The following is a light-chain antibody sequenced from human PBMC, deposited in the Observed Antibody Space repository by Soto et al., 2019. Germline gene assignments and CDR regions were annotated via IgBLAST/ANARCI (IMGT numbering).Light chain of an antibody. V-gene: IGKV3D-15*01. CDR3: QQFSSYPLT. Sequence: VMTQSPATLSVSAGERATLSCRASQSVSSNLAWYQQKPGQAPRLLIYAASNRATGIPARFSGSGSGTDFTLTISSLEPEDFAVYYCQQFSSYPLTFGGGTKVDIK. CDR1: QSVSSN. J-gene: IGKJ4*01. CDR2: AAS.